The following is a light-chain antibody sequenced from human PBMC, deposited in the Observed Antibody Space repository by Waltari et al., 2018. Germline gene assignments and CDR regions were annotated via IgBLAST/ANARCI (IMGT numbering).Light chain of an antibody. J-gene: IGKJ4*01. V-gene: IGKV1-33*01. CDR2: DAS. CDR3: QQYDNLPLT. Sequence: DIQMTQSHSSLSASVGDRVNITCQASQDISNYLNWYQQKPGKAPKLLIYDASNLETGVPSRFSGSGSGTDFTFTISSLQPEDIATYYCQQYDNLPLTFGGGTKVEIK. CDR1: QDISNY.